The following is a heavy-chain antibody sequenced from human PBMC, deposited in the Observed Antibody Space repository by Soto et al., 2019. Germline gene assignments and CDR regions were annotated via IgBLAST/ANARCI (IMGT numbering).Heavy chain of an antibody. D-gene: IGHD3-16*01. J-gene: IGHJ1*01. CDR1: GFTFGNVW. V-gene: IGHV3-15*01. CDR2: IKSQADGATT. Sequence: GGSLRLSCVASGFTFGNVWMSWVRQAPGKGPEWVGHIKSQADGATTDYAAPVKGRFTISRDDSKNTLYLQMNSLRPEDTAVYHCTTSPWGVWGAQGTLVTVSS. CDR3: TTSPWGVW.